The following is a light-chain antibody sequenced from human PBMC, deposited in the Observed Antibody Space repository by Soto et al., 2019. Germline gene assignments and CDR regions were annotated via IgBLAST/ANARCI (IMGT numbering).Light chain of an antibody. CDR3: QQYGTSRLT. V-gene: IGKV3-20*01. CDR2: GAS. J-gene: IGKJ4*01. Sequence: EIVLTQSPGTLSLSPGERATLSCRANESVSSSQLVWYQQKLGQAPRLLIYGASSRATGTPDRFSGSGSGTDFTLTISRLEPEDFAVYYCQQYGTSRLTFGGGTKVEIK. CDR1: ESVSSSQ.